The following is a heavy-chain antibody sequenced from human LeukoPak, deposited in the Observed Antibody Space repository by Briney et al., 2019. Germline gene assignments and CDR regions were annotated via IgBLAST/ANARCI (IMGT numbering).Heavy chain of an antibody. V-gene: IGHV3-73*01. CDR1: GFTFSGSA. Sequence: GGSLRLSCAGSGFTFSGSAIHWVRQASGKGLEWVGRIRSNYATTYAASMKGRFTISRDDSQNTAYLQINSLKTEDTAVYYCTRLYDGSGTYYNGDYWGQGTLVTVSS. CDR3: TRLYDGSGTYYNGDY. D-gene: IGHD3-10*01. J-gene: IGHJ4*02. CDR2: IRSNYAT.